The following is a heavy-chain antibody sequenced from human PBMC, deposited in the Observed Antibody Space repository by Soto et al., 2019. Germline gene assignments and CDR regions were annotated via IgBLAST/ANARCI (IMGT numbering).Heavy chain of an antibody. CDR1: GFTFSSYA. D-gene: IGHD3-10*01. CDR3: AQALLLWFGELSVSNY. V-gene: IGHV3-23*01. Sequence: GGFLRLSCAASGFTFSSYAMSWVRQAPGKGLEWVSAISGSGGSTYYADSVKGRFTISRDNSKNTLYLQMNSLRAEDTAVYYCAQALLLWFGELSVSNYWGQGTLVTVSS. J-gene: IGHJ4*02. CDR2: ISGSGGST.